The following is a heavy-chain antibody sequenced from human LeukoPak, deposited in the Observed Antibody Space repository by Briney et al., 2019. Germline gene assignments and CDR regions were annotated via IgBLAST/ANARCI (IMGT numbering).Heavy chain of an antibody. V-gene: IGHV1-18*01. D-gene: IGHD6-19*01. Sequence: GASVKVSCKASGYTFTSYGISWVRQAPGQGLEWMGWISAYNGNTNYAQKLQGRVTMTTDTSTSTAYMELRSLRSDDTAVYYCARDNSQESSGWLYYYYYYMDVWGKGTTVTVSS. CDR1: GYTFTSYG. J-gene: IGHJ6*03. CDR2: ISAYNGNT. CDR3: ARDNSQESSGWLYYYYYYMDV.